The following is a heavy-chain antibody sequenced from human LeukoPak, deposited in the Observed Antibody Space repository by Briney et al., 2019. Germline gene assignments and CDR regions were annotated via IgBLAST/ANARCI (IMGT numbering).Heavy chain of an antibody. V-gene: IGHV1-69*13. D-gene: IGHD2-2*01. J-gene: IGHJ5*02. Sequence: GASVKVSCKASGGTFSSYAISWVRQAPGQGLEWMGGIIPIFGTANYAQKFQGRVTIIADESTSTAYMELSSLRSEDTAVYYCARECRSGIVVVPAAYRGWFDPWGQGTLVTVSS. CDR1: GGTFSSYA. CDR3: ARECRSGIVVVPAAYRGWFDP. CDR2: IIPIFGTA.